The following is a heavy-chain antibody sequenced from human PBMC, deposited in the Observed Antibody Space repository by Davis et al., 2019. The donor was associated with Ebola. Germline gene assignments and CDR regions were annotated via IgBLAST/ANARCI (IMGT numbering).Heavy chain of an antibody. Sequence: GESLKISCAASGFTFSSYSMNWVRQAPGKGLEWVSSISSSSSYIYYADSVKGRFTISRDNAKNSLYLQMNSLRAEDTAVYYCASKSIGIFGVEDYWGQGTLVTVSS. CDR3: ASKSIGIFGVEDY. V-gene: IGHV3-21*01. CDR1: GFTFSSYS. CDR2: ISSSSSYI. D-gene: IGHD3-3*01. J-gene: IGHJ4*02.